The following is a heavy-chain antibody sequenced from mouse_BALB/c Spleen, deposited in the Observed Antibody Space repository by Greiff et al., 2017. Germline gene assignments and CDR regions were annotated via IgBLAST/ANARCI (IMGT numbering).Heavy chain of an antibody. CDR1: GYSFTSYY. V-gene: IGHV1-66*01. D-gene: IGHD4-1*01. CDR3: ARNWEGWYFDV. Sequence: QVQLQQSGAELVRPGSSVKISCKASGYSFTSYYIHWVKQRPGQGLEWIGWIFPGSGNTKYNEKFKGKATLTADTSSSTAYMQLSSLTSEDSAVYFCARNWEGWYFDVWGAGTTVTVSS. CDR2: IFPGSGNT. J-gene: IGHJ1*01.